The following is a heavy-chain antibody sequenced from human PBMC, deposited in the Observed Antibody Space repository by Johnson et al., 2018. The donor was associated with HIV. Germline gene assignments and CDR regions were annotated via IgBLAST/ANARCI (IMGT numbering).Heavy chain of an antibody. V-gene: IGHV3-7*01. J-gene: IGHJ3*02. CDR3: AGALLIAARPVGAFDI. Sequence: VQLVESGGGLVQPGGSLGPSFQPSGFTFIPFGRSGVRQPPGKGRGWVAKINKEEGRNTFGALVRAGLPTSRENAKNSLYLQMNSLRAEDTAVYYCAGALLIAARPVGAFDIWGQGTVVTVSS. D-gene: IGHD6-6*01. CDR1: GFTFIPFG. CDR2: INKEEGR.